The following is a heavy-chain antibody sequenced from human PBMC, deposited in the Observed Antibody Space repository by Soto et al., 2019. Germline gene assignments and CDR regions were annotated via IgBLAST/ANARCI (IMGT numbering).Heavy chain of an antibody. CDR3: ARLPWVTGTTDYYYGMDV. V-gene: IGHV4-39*01. D-gene: IGHD1-7*01. CDR2: IYYSGST. CDR1: GGSISSSSYY. J-gene: IGHJ6*02. Sequence: PSETLSLTCTVSGGSISSSSYYWGWIRQPPGKGLEWIGSIYYSGSTYYNPSLKSRVTISVDTSKNQFSLKLSSVTAADTAVYYCARLPWVTGTTDYYYGMDVWGHGTSVTVSS.